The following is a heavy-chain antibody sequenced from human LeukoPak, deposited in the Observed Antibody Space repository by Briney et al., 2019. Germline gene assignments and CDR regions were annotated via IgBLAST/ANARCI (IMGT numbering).Heavy chain of an antibody. CDR2: IIPILGIA. Sequence: SVKVSCKASGGTFSSYAIRWVRQAPGQGLEWMGRIIPILGIANYAQKFQGRVTITADKSTSTAYMELSSLRSEDTAVYYCVRVRYYYDSSGHGMDVWGQGTTVTVSS. CDR1: GGTFSSYA. V-gene: IGHV1-69*04. D-gene: IGHD3-22*01. J-gene: IGHJ6*02. CDR3: VRVRYYYDSSGHGMDV.